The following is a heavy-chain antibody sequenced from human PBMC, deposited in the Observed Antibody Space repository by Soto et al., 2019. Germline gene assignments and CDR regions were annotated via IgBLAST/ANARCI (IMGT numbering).Heavy chain of an antibody. CDR2: VYHTGTT. V-gene: IGHV4-38-2*02. D-gene: IGHD1-26*01. CDR1: GYSISSGYF. J-gene: IGHJ4*02. CDR3: AREAGGSGSYLNY. Sequence: SETLSLTCAVSGYSISSGYFWAWIRQPPGKGLEWIGNVYHTGTTYYNPSLKSRVTISVDTSKNQFSLNLNFVTAADTALYYCAREAGGSGSYLNYWGQGTLVTVSS.